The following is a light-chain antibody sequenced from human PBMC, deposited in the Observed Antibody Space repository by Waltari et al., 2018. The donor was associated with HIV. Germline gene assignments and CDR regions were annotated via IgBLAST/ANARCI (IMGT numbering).Light chain of an antibody. CDR3: QQFQTFPLT. Sequence: AIQLTQSPSSLSASVGDRVTITCRTSQGITNAIAWYQQRPGKPPKLLIYEASNLDSGVPSRFSGSGSGTDFTLTIISLQPEDFATYYCQQFQTFPLTFGGGTNIEIK. J-gene: IGKJ4*01. CDR1: QGITNA. CDR2: EAS. V-gene: IGKV1-13*02.